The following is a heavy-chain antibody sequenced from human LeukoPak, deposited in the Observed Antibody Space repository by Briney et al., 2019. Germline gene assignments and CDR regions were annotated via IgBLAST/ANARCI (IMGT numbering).Heavy chain of an antibody. V-gene: IGHV3-15*01. J-gene: IGHJ4*02. CDR3: TTDWYYYDSSGYYPIF. CDR2: IKSKSDGGTT. D-gene: IGHD3-22*01. Sequence: GGSLRLSCAASGFTFSDAWMSWVRQAPGRGLEWVGRIKSKSDGGTTDCAAPVKGRFTISRDDSKNTLYLQMNSLKTEDTAVYYCTTDWYYYDSSGYYPIFWGQGTLVTVSS. CDR1: GFTFSDAW.